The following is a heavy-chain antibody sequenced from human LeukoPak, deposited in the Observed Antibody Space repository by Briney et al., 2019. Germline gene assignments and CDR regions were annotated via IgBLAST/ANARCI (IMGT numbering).Heavy chain of an antibody. Sequence: ASVKVSCKASGYTFTSYDINWVRQATGQGLEWMGWMNPNSGNTGYAQKFQGRVTMTRNTSISTAYMELSSLRSEDTAVYYCARTRGYSGYDLTYYYGMDVWGQGTTVTVSS. CDR3: ARTRGYSGYDLTYYYGMDV. J-gene: IGHJ6*02. V-gene: IGHV1-8*01. CDR2: MNPNSGNT. D-gene: IGHD5-12*01. CDR1: GYTFTSYD.